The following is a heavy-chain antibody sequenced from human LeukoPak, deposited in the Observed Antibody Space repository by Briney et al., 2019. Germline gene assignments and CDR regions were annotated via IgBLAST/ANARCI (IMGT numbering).Heavy chain of an antibody. Sequence: ASVKVSCKPSGYTFTSYPISWVRQAPGQGLEWMGWITTYNGNTNSAQHIQGRVPMTTDTSTSTAYMDLRGLRSDDTAVYYCARGYDYGAYVGDFDYWGQGTLVTVSS. CDR3: ARGYDYGAYVGDFDY. CDR2: ITTYNGNT. D-gene: IGHD4-17*01. CDR1: GYTFTSYP. V-gene: IGHV1-18*01. J-gene: IGHJ4*02.